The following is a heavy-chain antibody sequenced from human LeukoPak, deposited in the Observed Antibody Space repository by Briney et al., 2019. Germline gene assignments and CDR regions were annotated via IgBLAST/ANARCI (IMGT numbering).Heavy chain of an antibody. V-gene: IGHV4-30-4*07. CDR3: ARDMVRDPDVGGDAFDI. Sequence: SETLSLTCAVSGGSITSGAYSWSWIRQPPGKGLEWIGYIYYSRGTYYNPTLKSRLTISLDTSKNQFSLKLSSVTAADTAVYYCARDMVRDPDVGGDAFDIWGQGTMVTASS. CDR1: GGSITSGAYS. CDR2: IYYSRGT. D-gene: IGHD3-10*01. J-gene: IGHJ3*02.